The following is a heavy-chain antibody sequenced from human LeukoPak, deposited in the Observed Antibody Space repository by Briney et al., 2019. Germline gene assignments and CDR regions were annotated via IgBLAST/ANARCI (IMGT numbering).Heavy chain of an antibody. CDR1: GFTVSSNY. D-gene: IGHD3-16*01. CDR3: ARDLRFTALGYYYYYMDV. Sequence: PGGSLRLSCAASGFTVSSNYMSWVRQAPGKGLEWVSVIYSGGSTYYADSVNGRFTISRDNSKNTLYLQMNSLRAEDTAVYYCARDLRFTALGYYYYYMDVWGKGTTVTVSS. J-gene: IGHJ6*03. CDR2: IYSGGST. V-gene: IGHV3-66*02.